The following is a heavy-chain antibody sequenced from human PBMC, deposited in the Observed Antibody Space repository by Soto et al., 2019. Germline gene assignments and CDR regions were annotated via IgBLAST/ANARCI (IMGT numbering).Heavy chain of an antibody. D-gene: IGHD5-18*01. Sequence: SETLSLTCTVSGGSISSGGYYWSWIRQHPGKGLEWIGYIYYSRSTYYNPSLKSRVTISVDTSKNQFSLKLSSVTAADTAVYYCAIDTPRGYSYVSFDDWGQGTLVPVSS. J-gene: IGHJ4*02. CDR1: GGSISSGGYY. CDR3: AIDTPRGYSYVSFDD. CDR2: IYYSRST. V-gene: IGHV4-31*03.